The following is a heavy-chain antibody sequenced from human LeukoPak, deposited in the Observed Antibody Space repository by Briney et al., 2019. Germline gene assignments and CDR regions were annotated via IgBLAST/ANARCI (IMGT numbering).Heavy chain of an antibody. V-gene: IGHV3-30*18. D-gene: IGHD3-10*01. CDR1: GFTFSSYG. CDR2: ISYDGSNK. CDR3: AKDYYGSGDVFDI. Sequence: GGSLRLSCAASGFTFSSYGMHWVRQAPGKGLEWVAVISYDGSNKYYADSVKGRFTISRDNSKNTLYLQMNSLRAEDTAVYYCAKDYYGSGDVFDIWGQGTMVTVSS. J-gene: IGHJ3*02.